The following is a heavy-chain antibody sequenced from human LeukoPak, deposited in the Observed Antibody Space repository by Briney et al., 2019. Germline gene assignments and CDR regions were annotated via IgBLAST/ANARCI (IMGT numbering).Heavy chain of an antibody. CDR3: ARSVLIAVAPDY. CDR2: INPNSGGT. Sequence: GASVKVSCKASGYTFTGYYMHWVRQAPGQGLEWMGWINPNSGGTNYAQKFQGRVTMTRDTSTSTVYMELSSLRSEDTAVYYCARSVLIAVAPDYWGQGTLVTVSS. CDR1: GYTFTGYY. J-gene: IGHJ4*02. D-gene: IGHD6-19*01. V-gene: IGHV1-2*02.